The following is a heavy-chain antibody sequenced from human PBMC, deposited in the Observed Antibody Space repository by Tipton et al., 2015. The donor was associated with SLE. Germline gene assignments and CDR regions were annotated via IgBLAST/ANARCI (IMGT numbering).Heavy chain of an antibody. CDR3: ARDWSDYSGSGTAYNWFDP. J-gene: IGHJ5*02. Sequence: TLSLTCAVSGGSISSGGYSWSWIRQPPGKGLEWIAYIYDGGSTYYNPSLKSRVTISVDRSKNQFSLKLSSVTAADTAVYYCARDWSDYSGSGTAYNWFDPWGQGTLVTVSS. V-gene: IGHV4-30-2*01. D-gene: IGHD3-10*01. CDR1: GGSISSGGYS. CDR2: IYDGGST.